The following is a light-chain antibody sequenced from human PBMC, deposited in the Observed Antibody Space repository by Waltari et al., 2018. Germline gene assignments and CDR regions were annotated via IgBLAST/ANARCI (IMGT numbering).Light chain of an antibody. CDR3: QQYDSSPPS. V-gene: IGKV4-1*01. CDR2: WAS. Sequence: DIVMTQSPDSLAVSLGERATINCKSSPSVSSNSYTTSYLAWYHQKPGHPPKVLISWASTRKSGVPDRFSGSGSGTDFTLTISSLQAQDVAVYYCQQYDSSPPSFGPGTKVDIK. CDR1: PSVSSNSYTTSY. J-gene: IGKJ3*01.